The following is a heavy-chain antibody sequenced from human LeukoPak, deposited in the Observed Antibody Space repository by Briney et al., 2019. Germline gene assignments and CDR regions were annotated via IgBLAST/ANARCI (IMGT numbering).Heavy chain of an antibody. V-gene: IGHV3-21*04. Sequence: GGSLRLSCAASGFTFSSYSMNWVRQAPGKGLEWVSSISSSSSYIYYADSVKGRFTISRDNSKNTLYLQMNSLRAEDTAVYYCAKEGDGYNYYYGMDVWGQGTTVTVSS. CDR3: AKEGDGYNYYYGMDV. CDR2: ISSSSSYI. D-gene: IGHD5-24*01. J-gene: IGHJ6*02. CDR1: GFTFSSYS.